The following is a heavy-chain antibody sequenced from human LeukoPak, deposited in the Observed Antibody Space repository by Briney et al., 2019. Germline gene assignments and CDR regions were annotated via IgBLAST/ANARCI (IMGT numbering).Heavy chain of an antibody. J-gene: IGHJ4*02. CDR3: AMVGGSLFDY. CDR2: IDPNSGDT. V-gene: IGHV1-2*02. D-gene: IGHD1-26*01. Sequence: ASVKVSCKASGYTFTSFYIHWVRQAPGQGPEWMGGIDPNSGDTKYVQKFQGRLTMTRDTSISTAYMELSRLTSDDTAVYYCAMVGGSLFDYWGQGTLVTVSS. CDR1: GYTFTSFY.